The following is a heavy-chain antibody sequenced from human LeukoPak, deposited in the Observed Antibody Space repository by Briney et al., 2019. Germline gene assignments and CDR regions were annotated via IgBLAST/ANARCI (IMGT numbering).Heavy chain of an antibody. CDR1: GYTFSNYW. CDR3: ARDQGILFFDS. J-gene: IGHJ4*02. Sequence: GGSLRLSCTASGYTFSNYWMSWVRQAPGKGLEYVANIKQDGSETYYVDSVKGRFTISRDNAKNSLYLQMNSLRVEDTAVYYCARDQGILFFDSWGQGTLVTVSS. V-gene: IGHV3-7*01. D-gene: IGHD2-21*01. CDR2: IKQDGSET.